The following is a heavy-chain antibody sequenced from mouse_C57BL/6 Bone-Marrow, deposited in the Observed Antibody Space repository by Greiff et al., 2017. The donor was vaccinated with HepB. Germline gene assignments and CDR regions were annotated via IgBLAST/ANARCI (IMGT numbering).Heavy chain of an antibody. Sequence: EVQLQQSGGGLVQPGGSLKLSCAASGFTFSDYYMYWVRQTPEKRLEWVAYISNGGGSTYYPDTVKGRFTISRDNAKNTLYLQMSRLKSEDTAMYYCARQAPFAYWGQGTLVTVSA. CDR1: GFTFSDYY. J-gene: IGHJ3*01. CDR3: ARQAPFAY. V-gene: IGHV5-12*01. CDR2: ISNGGGST.